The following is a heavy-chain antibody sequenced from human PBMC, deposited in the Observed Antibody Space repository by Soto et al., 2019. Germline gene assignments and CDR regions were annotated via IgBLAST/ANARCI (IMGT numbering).Heavy chain of an antibody. CDR1: GFTFSSYA. D-gene: IGHD6-13*01. CDR2: ISGSGGST. Sequence: EVQLLESGGGLVQPGGSLRLSCAASGFTFSSYAMSWVRQAPGKGLEWVSAISGSGGSTYYADSVKGRFTISRDNSKNPLYLQMSSLRAEDTAVYYCAKDYSSRDRTTDLAYWGQGTLVTVSS. CDR3: AKDYSSRDRTTDLAY. V-gene: IGHV3-23*01. J-gene: IGHJ4*02.